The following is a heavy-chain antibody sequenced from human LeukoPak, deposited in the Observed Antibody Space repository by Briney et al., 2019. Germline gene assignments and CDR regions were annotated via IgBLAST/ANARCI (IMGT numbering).Heavy chain of an antibody. J-gene: IGHJ4*02. CDR2: IYYNGNT. Sequence: SETLSLTCTVSGGSLRSSGHWWVWIRQSPGKGLEWIGYIYYNGNTYYNPSLRSRVTISLDTFRNHFTLNLSSVTAADTAMYYCARGGLNSLLPYWGQGTLVAVSS. CDR3: ARGGLNSLLPY. CDR1: GGSLRSSGHW. D-gene: IGHD2/OR15-2a*01. V-gene: IGHV4-30-4*08.